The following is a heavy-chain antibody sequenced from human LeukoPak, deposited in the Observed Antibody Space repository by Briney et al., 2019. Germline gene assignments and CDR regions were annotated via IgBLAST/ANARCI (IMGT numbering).Heavy chain of an antibody. CDR2: IYYSGST. Sequence: SETLSLTCTVSGGSISSYYWSWIRQPPGKGLEWIGYIYYSGSTNYNPSLKSRATISVDTSKNQFSLKLSSVTAADTAVYYCARHYRGVITYFDYWGQGTLVTVSS. CDR1: GGSISSYY. J-gene: IGHJ4*02. CDR3: ARHYRGVITYFDY. D-gene: IGHD3-10*01. V-gene: IGHV4-59*08.